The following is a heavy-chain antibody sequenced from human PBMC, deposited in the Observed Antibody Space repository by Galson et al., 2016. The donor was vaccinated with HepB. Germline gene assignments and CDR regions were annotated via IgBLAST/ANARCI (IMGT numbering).Heavy chain of an antibody. Sequence: SLRLSCAASGFNFNNAWMSWVRQAPGKGLEWVGRIGSVPDGGTRDYAAPVKGRFTISRDDSKNTLYLQMNSLKPEDTAVYYCTTDVTMLLVLKDFDYWGQGTLVTVSS. CDR3: TTDVTMLLVLKDFDY. D-gene: IGHD3-10*02. V-gene: IGHV3-15*04. CDR2: IGSVPDGGTR. CDR1: GFNFNNAW. J-gene: IGHJ4*02.